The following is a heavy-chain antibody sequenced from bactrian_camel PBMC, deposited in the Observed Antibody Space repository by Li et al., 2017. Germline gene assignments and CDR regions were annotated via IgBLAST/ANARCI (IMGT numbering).Heavy chain of an antibody. CDR3: AVDSSFVTCD. D-gene: IGHD7*01. CDR2: ISSDGTT. J-gene: IGHJ4*01. Sequence: HVQLVESGVSSVQAGGSLRLPCTGSGFTFDEPAKRWYRQVPGNECELISSISSDGTTYYSDSVKGRFTISQGTAKTTVYLQMDNLKPEDTAVYYCAVDSSFVTCDGAQGTQVTVS. CDR1: GFTFDEPA. V-gene: IGHV3S60*01.